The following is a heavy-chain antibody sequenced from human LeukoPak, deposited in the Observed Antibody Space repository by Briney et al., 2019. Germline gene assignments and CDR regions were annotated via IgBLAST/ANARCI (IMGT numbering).Heavy chain of an antibody. V-gene: IGHV3-7*01. CDR2: IKQDGSEK. CDR1: GFTFSSYW. D-gene: IGHD6-13*01. J-gene: IGHJ4*02. Sequence: GGSLRLSCAASGFTFSSYWMSWVRQAPGKGLEWVANIKQDGSEKYYVDSVKGRFTISRDNAKNSLYLQMNSLRAEDTAVYYCASGEAAAATPFDYWGQGTLVTVSS. CDR3: ASGEAAAATPFDY.